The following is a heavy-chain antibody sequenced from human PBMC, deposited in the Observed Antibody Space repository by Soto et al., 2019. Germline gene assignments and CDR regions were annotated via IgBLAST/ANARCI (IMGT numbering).Heavy chain of an antibody. D-gene: IGHD1-1*01. CDR3: ARSEMTYNWND. Sequence: GGSLRLSCAASGFTFRGDAMSWVRQAPGKGLEWVSSISGSGEMTHYAESVKGRFTISRDNSKNTLYLQMESPRAEDTALYYCARSEMTYNWNDWGRGTLVTVSS. CDR1: GFTFRGDA. CDR2: ISGSGEMT. J-gene: IGHJ4*02. V-gene: IGHV3-23*01.